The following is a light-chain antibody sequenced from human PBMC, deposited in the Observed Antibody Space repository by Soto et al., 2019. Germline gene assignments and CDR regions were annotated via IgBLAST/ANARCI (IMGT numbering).Light chain of an antibody. Sequence: EIVLTQSPATLSLSPGERATLSCRASQSINRHLAWYRQKPGQAPRLLIYDASNRATGIPARFSGSGSGTDFTLTISSLEPEDFGVYYCQQRSNWPPVNFGGGTKGDTK. J-gene: IGKJ4*01. CDR3: QQRSNWPPVN. CDR2: DAS. CDR1: QSINRH. V-gene: IGKV3-11*01.